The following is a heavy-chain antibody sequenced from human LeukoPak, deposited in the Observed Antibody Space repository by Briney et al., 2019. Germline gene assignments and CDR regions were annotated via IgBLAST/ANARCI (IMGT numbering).Heavy chain of an antibody. Sequence: PGGSLRLSCAASGFALRSYSVTWVRQAPGKGLEWVSSISSTSAYIYYAESVKGRFSISRDNVDNVVHLQMNSLRAEDTAVYYCAKDGYCSSTSCYFAYYYYYMDVWGKGTTVTVSS. CDR1: GFALRSYS. V-gene: IGHV3-21*01. CDR2: ISSTSAYI. J-gene: IGHJ6*03. CDR3: AKDGYCSSTSCYFAYYYYYMDV. D-gene: IGHD2-2*03.